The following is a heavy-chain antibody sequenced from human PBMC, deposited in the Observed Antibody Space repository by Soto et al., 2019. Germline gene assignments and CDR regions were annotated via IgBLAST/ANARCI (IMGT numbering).Heavy chain of an antibody. CDR1: GFTFSSHA. D-gene: IGHD5-18*01. CDR3: AKALWLRYFDY. CDR2: ISGSGGST. J-gene: IGHJ4*02. Sequence: SGGSLRLSCAASGFTFSSHAMSWARQAPGKGLEWVSAISGSGGSTYYADSVKGRFTISRDNSKNTLYLQMNSLRAEDTAVYYCAKALWLRYFDYWGQGTLVTVSS. V-gene: IGHV3-23*01.